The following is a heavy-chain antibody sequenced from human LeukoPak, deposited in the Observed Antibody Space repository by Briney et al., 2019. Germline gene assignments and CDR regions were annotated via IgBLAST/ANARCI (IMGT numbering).Heavy chain of an antibody. D-gene: IGHD3-16*01. CDR3: AKDQTSNNDYIWGSFSPGY. CDR1: GFTFSAHW. Sequence: GGSLRLSCAASGFTFSAHWMSWVRQAPGKGLEWVANIKQDESEKSYVDSVKGRFTVSRDNAKNSLYLQMNSLRAEDTAVYYCAKDQTSNNDYIWGSFSPGYWGQGTLVTVSS. J-gene: IGHJ4*02. V-gene: IGHV3-7*01. CDR2: IKQDESEK.